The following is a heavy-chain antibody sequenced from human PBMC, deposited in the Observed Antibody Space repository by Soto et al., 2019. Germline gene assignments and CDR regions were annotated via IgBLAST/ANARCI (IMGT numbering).Heavy chain of an antibody. D-gene: IGHD1-1*01. CDR2: IYYSGST. CDR1: GGSISSYY. CDR3: AGAGMPYNWFDP. V-gene: IGHV4-59*01. Sequence: SETLSLTCTVSGGSISSYYWNWIRQPPGKGLEWIGYIYYSGSTDYNPSLKSRVTISVDTSKNQFSLKLSSVTAADTAVYYCAGAGMPYNWFDPWGQGTLVTVSS. J-gene: IGHJ5*02.